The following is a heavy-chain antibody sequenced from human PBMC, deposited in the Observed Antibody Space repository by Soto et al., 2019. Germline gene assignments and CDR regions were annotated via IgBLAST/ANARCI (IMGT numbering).Heavy chain of an antibody. Sequence: PSETLSLTCTVSGGSISSYYWSWVRQPPGKGLEWIGYIYYSGSTNYNPSLKSRVTISVDTSKNQFSLKLSSVTAADTAVYYCARNAYGDYDPNFDYWGQGTLVTVSS. CDR1: GGSISSYY. CDR2: IYYSGST. CDR3: ARNAYGDYDPNFDY. D-gene: IGHD4-17*01. J-gene: IGHJ4*02. V-gene: IGHV4-59*08.